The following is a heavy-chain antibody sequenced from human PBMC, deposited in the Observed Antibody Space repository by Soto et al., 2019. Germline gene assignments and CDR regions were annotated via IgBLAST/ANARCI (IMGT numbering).Heavy chain of an antibody. J-gene: IGHJ4*02. Sequence: PSETLSLTCTVSGDSISTADYYWNWIRQPPGKGLEWIGYIYYSGNTYYIPSLKSRVTISVDTSKNQISLKLNSVTAADTAVYYCARGIYSTSSFFDSWGQGTLVIVSS. CDR3: ARGIYSTSSFFDS. CDR1: GDSISTADYY. D-gene: IGHD6-6*01. CDR2: IYYSGNT. V-gene: IGHV4-30-4*01.